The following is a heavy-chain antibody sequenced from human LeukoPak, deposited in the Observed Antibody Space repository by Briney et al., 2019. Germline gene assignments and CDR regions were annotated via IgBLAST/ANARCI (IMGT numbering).Heavy chain of an antibody. CDR2: IYYSGST. V-gene: IGHV4-39*01. CDR3: ARHSTAVATYYFDY. Sequence: SETLSLTCTVSGGSISSSSYYWGWIRQPPGKGLEWIGSIYYSGSTYYNPSLKSRVTISVDTSKNQFSLKLSSVTAADTVVYYCARHSTAVATYYFDYWGQGTLVTVSS. J-gene: IGHJ4*02. D-gene: IGHD6-19*01. CDR1: GGSISSSSYY.